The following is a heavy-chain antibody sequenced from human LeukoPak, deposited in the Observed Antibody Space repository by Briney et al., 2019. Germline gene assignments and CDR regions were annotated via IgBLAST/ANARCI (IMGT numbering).Heavy chain of an antibody. V-gene: IGHV1-18*01. J-gene: IGHJ4*02. CDR3: ARDGSIKTYYYGSGSSYYFDY. CDR2: ISAYNGNT. CDR1: GYTFTSYG. D-gene: IGHD3-10*01. Sequence: ASVKVSCKASGYTFTSYGISWVRQAPGQGLEWMGWISAYNGNTNYAQKLQGRVTMTTDTSTSTAYMELRSLRSDDTAVYYCARDGSIKTYYYGSGSSYYFDYWGQGTLVTVSS.